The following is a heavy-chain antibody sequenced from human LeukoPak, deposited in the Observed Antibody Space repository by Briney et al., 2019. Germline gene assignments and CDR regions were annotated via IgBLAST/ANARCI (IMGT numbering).Heavy chain of an antibody. V-gene: IGHV5-51*01. D-gene: IGHD3-22*01. CDR1: GYSVTCYW. CDR3: VGGDYYDSSGYYLSY. CDR2: IYPGDSDT. J-gene: IGHJ4*02. Sequence: GESLKISCKGSGYSVTCYWIGWVRQMPGKGLEWMGIIYPGDSDTRYSPSFQGHVTISADKSISTAYLQWSSLKASDTAMYYCVGGDYYDSSGYYLSYWGQGTLVTVSS.